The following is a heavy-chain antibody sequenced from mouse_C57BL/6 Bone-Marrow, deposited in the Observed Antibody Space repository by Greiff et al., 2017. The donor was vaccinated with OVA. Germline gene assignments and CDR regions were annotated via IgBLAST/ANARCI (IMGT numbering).Heavy chain of an antibody. Sequence: VQLVESGPGLVQPSQSLSITCTVSGFSLTSYGVHWVRQSPGKGLEWLGVIWSGGSTDYNAAFISRLSISKDNSKSQVFFKMNSLQADDTAIYYCARKGLLRYWYFDVWGTGTTVTVSS. V-gene: IGHV2-2*01. CDR3: ARKGLLRYWYFDV. D-gene: IGHD1-1*01. CDR1: GFSLTSYG. J-gene: IGHJ1*03. CDR2: IWSGGST.